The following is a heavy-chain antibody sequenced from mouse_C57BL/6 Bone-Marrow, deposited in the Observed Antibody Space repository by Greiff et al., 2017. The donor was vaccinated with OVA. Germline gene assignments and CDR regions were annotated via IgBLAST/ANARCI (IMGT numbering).Heavy chain of an antibody. CDR2: IDPANGNT. J-gene: IGHJ2*01. CDR3: ARIYYYVSRRYFDY. CDR1: GFNIKNTY. D-gene: IGHD1-1*01. Sequence: EVQVVESVAELVRPGASVKLSCTASGFNIKNTYMHWVKQRPEQGLEWIGRIDPANGNTKYAPQLQGKATITADTYSNTAYLQLSSLTSEDAAIYYCARIYYYVSRRYFDYWGQGTTLTVSS. V-gene: IGHV14-3*01.